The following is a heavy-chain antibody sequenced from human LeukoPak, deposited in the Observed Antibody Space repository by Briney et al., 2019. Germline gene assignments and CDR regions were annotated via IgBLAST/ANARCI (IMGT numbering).Heavy chain of an antibody. CDR2: INHSGST. D-gene: IGHD4-11*01. V-gene: IGHV4-34*01. CDR1: GGSFSGYY. CDR3: ARKTAVTTYWFDP. J-gene: IGHJ5*02. Sequence: SETLSLTCAVYGGSFSGYYWSWIRQPPGKGLEWIREINHSGSTNYNPSLKSRVTISVDTSKNQFSLKLSSVTAADTAVYYCARKTAVTTYWFDPWGQGTLVTVSS.